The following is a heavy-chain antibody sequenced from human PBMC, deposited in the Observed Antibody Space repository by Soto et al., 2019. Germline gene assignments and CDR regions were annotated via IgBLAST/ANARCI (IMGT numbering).Heavy chain of an antibody. V-gene: IGHV4-59*12. CDR2: IYYSGST. Sequence: SETLSLTCTVSGGSFSSYYWSWIRQPPGKGLEWIGYIYYSGSTNYNPSLKSRVTISVDTSKNQFSLKLSSVTAADTAVYYCARVEDYYDSSGYFDYWGQGTLVTVSS. D-gene: IGHD3-22*01. J-gene: IGHJ4*02. CDR1: GGSFSSYY. CDR3: ARVEDYYDSSGYFDY.